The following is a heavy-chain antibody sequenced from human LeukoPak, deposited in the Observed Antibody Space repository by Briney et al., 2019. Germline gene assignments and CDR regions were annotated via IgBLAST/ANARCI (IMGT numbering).Heavy chain of an antibody. CDR1: GGSISSSSYY. Sequence: SETLSLTCTVSGGSISSSSYYWGWIRQPPGKGLEWIGSIYYSGSTYYNPSLKSRVTISVDTSKNQFSLKLSSVTAADTAVYYCARRRGLGVVIKGPLFDYWGQGTLVTVSS. J-gene: IGHJ4*02. V-gene: IGHV4-39*01. CDR2: IYYSGST. D-gene: IGHD3-3*01. CDR3: ARRRGLGVVIKGPLFDY.